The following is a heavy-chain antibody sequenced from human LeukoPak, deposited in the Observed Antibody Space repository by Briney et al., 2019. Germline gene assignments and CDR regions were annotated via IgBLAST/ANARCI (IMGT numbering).Heavy chain of an antibody. CDR1: GYTFTSYD. CDR2: MNPNSGNT. CDR3: SRNRYGSTEGYYYDMDV. Sequence: ASVKVSCKASGYTFTSYDINWVRQATGQGLEWMGWMNPNSGNTGYAQKFQGRVTMTRNTSISTAYMELSSLRAEDTAVYYCSRNRYGSTEGYYYDMDVWGQGTTVTVSS. V-gene: IGHV1-8*01. J-gene: IGHJ6*02. D-gene: IGHD2-15*01.